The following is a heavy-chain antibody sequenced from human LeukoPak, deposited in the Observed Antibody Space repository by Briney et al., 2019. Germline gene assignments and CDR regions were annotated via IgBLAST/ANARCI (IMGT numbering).Heavy chain of an antibody. J-gene: IGHJ4*02. V-gene: IGHV4-59*02. Sequence: PSETLSLTCTVSGDSVSSHYWSWIRQPPGKGLEWIGYIFYTGNTNYNPSLKSRVTISADTSKNQFSLKLSSVTAADTAVYFCARELGATSPFDYWGQGALVAVSS. CDR1: GDSVSSHY. CDR3: ARELGATSPFDY. CDR2: IFYTGNT. D-gene: IGHD1-26*01.